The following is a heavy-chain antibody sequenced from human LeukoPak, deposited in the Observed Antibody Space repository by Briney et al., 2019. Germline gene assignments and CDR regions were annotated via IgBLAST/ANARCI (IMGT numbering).Heavy chain of an antibody. CDR2: MNPNSGDT. CDR3: VRVTPFGWDSNWANFDY. CDR1: GYTFTNYD. D-gene: IGHD6-13*01. V-gene: IGHV1-8*01. J-gene: IGHJ4*02. Sequence: ASVKVSCKTSGYTFTNYDVNWVRQATGQGLEWMGLMNPNSGDTVYAQKFQGRITMIRNISTSTAYMELSSLRSEDTAVYFCVRVTPFGWDSNWANFDYWGQGTLVTVSS.